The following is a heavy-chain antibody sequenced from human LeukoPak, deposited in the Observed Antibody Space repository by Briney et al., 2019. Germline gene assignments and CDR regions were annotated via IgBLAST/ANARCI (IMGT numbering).Heavy chain of an antibody. V-gene: IGHV3-33*01. CDR2: LWDDGNKK. D-gene: IGHD4-17*01. J-gene: IGHJ3*02. Sequence: GGSLRLSCAASGFTFSHYGMHWVRQAPGKGLEWVALLWDDGNKKSHADTVKGRFTISRDNSKNTLYLQMNSLRAEDTAVYYCARDFGTTVTTFGAVDIWGQGTKVIVSS. CDR3: ARDFGTTVTTFGAVDI. CDR1: GFTFSHYG.